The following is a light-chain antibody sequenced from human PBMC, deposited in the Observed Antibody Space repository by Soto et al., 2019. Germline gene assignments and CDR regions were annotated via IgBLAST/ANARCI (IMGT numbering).Light chain of an antibody. CDR3: QQYNSHPRT. J-gene: IGKJ1*01. CDR2: ATS. V-gene: IGKV3-20*01. CDR1: QSINSAH. Sequence: EIVLTQSPGSLSLSPGERVTLSCRASQSINSAHLAWYQQRPGQAPRLLIYATSRRATGTPDRFSGSGAGTDFTLTISGLEPEDFAVYYCQQYNSHPRTFGQGTKVEIK.